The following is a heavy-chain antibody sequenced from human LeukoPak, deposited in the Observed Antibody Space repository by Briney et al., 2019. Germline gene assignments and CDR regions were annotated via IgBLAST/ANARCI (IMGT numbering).Heavy chain of an antibody. Sequence: GGSLRLSCAASGFTFSSYRMSWVRQAPGKGLEWVANIKQDGSEKYYVDSVKGRFTISRDNAKNSLYLQMNSLRAEDTAVYYCARDPYYDSSGYYDYWGQGTLVTVSS. D-gene: IGHD3-22*01. J-gene: IGHJ4*02. CDR2: IKQDGSEK. CDR3: ARDPYYDSSGYYDY. CDR1: GFTFSSYR. V-gene: IGHV3-7*01.